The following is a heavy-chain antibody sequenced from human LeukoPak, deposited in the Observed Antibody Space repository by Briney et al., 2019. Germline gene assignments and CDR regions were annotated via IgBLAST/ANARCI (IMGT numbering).Heavy chain of an antibody. CDR1: GGTFSSYA. D-gene: IGHD2-2*01. CDR3: ARDYCSSTSCYFDC. Sequence: ASVTVSCKASGGTFSSYAISWVRQAPGQGLEWMGGIIPIFGTANYAQKFQGRVTMTTDTSTSTAYMELRSLRSDDTAVYYCARDYCSSTSCYFDCWGQGTLVTVSS. CDR2: IIPIFGTA. J-gene: IGHJ4*02. V-gene: IGHV1-69*05.